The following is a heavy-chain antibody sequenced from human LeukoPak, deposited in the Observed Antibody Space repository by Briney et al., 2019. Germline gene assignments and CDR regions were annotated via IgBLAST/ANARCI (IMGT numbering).Heavy chain of an antibody. D-gene: IGHD6-19*01. J-gene: IGHJ6*02. CDR2: IYYSGST. CDR1: GGSISSYY. CDR3: ARDMSSGWYIDYYYYYGMDV. V-gene: IGHV4-59*01. Sequence: SETLSLTCTVSGGSISSYYWSWIRQPPGKGLEWIGYIYYSGSTNYNPSLKSRVTISVDTSKNQFSLKLSSVTAADTAVYYCARDMSSGWYIDYYYYYGMDVWGQGTTVTVSS.